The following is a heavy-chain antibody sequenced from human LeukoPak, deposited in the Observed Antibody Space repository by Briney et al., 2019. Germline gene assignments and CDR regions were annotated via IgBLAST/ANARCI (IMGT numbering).Heavy chain of an antibody. J-gene: IGHJ4*02. CDR2: ISGGGDIT. Sequence: GGSLRLSCAASGFTVNSYAMTWVRQAPGKGLEWVSVISGGGDITYYADSVKGRFTISRDKSKNTLYLQMNSLRAEDTAVYYCARGASTSCYDYWGQGTLVTVSS. CDR3: ARGASTSCYDY. D-gene: IGHD2-2*01. V-gene: IGHV3-23*01. CDR1: GFTVNSYA.